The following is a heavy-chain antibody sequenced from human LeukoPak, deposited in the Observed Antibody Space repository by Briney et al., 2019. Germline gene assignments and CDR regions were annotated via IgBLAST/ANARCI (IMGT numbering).Heavy chain of an antibody. Sequence: SETLSLTCAVYGGSFIGYYWSRIRQPPGKGLEWIGEINHSGSTNYNPSLKSRVTISVDTSKNQFSLKLSSVTAADTAVYYCARGRRAVAGTCWFDPWGQGTLVTVSS. CDR2: INHSGST. D-gene: IGHD6-19*01. V-gene: IGHV4-34*01. CDR1: GGSFIGYY. CDR3: ARGRRAVAGTCWFDP. J-gene: IGHJ5*02.